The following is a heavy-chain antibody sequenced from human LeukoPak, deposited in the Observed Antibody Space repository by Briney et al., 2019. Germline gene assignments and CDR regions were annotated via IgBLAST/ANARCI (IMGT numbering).Heavy chain of an antibody. D-gene: IGHD2-15*01. J-gene: IGHJ3*02. CDR1: GGPIGSYY. CDR3: ARDALYCSGGSCYGGDDAFDI. CDR2: IYDTGST. V-gene: IGHV4-59*01. Sequence: SETLSLTCTVSGGPIGSYYWSWIRQPPGKGLEWIGYIYDTGSTNYNPSLKSRVTISVDTSKNQFSLKLSSVTAADTAVYYCARDALYCSGGSCYGGDDAFDIWGQGTMVTVSS.